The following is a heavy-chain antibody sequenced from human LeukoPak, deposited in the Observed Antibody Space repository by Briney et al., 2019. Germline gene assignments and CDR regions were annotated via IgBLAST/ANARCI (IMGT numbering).Heavy chain of an antibody. Sequence: PGGSLRLSCAASGFTFSSYEMNWVRQAPGKGLEWVSYISSSGSTIYYADSVKGRFTISRDNAKNSLYLQMNSLRAEDTAVYYCAKDRSRTGYSSWFDPWGQGTLVTVSS. V-gene: IGHV3-48*03. CDR3: AKDRSRTGYSSWFDP. D-gene: IGHD6-19*01. CDR2: ISSSGSTI. CDR1: GFTFSSYE. J-gene: IGHJ5*02.